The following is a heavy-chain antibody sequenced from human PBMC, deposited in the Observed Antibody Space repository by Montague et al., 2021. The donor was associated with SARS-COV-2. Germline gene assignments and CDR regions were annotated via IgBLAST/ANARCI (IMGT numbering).Heavy chain of an antibody. J-gene: IGHJ4*02. V-gene: IGHV4-59*13. CDR2: IYYTGST. D-gene: IGHD4-23*01. CDR3: ARGGGWKRHFDY. Sequence: SETLSLTCNVSGGSINNYYWSWIRQSPGRGLEWIGYIYYTGSTTCNPSLDSRVTISPDTSRDLVSLELRSLTAADTAVYYCARGGGWKRHFDYWGQGTLVAASS. CDR1: GGSINNYY.